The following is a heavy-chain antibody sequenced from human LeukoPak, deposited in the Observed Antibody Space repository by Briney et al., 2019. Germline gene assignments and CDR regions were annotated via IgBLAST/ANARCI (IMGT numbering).Heavy chain of an antibody. CDR2: IIHSGST. CDR1: GGSFSAYY. V-gene: IGHV4-34*01. CDR3: ARGDNGDSFDY. J-gene: IGHJ4*02. D-gene: IGHD4-17*01. Sequence: KSSETLSLTCAVYGGSFSAYYWSWIRQPPGKGLEWIGEIIHSGSTNYTPSLKSRVTMSVDTSKNQFSLRLSSVTAADTAVYYCARGDNGDSFDYWGQGTLVTVSS.